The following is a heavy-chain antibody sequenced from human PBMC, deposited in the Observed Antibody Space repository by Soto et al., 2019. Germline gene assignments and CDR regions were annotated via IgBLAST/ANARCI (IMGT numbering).Heavy chain of an antibody. V-gene: IGHV1-69*02. CDR1: GGTFSSYT. D-gene: IGHD3-22*01. CDR2: IIPILGIA. Sequence: QVQLVQSGAEVKKPGSSVKVSCKASGGTFSSYTISWVRQAPGQGLEWMGRIIPILGIANYAQKFQGRVTITADKSTSTAYMELSSLRSEDTAVYYCARGDHDSSGPTGYWGQGTLVTVSS. CDR3: ARGDHDSSGPTGY. J-gene: IGHJ4*02.